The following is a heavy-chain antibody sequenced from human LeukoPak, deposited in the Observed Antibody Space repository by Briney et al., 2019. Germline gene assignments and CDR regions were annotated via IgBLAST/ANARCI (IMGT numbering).Heavy chain of an antibody. V-gene: IGHV3-23*01. J-gene: IGHJ3*02. CDR1: GFTFSSYA. D-gene: IGHD2-15*01. CDR3: ASSGGSCYVCIGAFDI. Sequence: GGSLRLSCAASGFTFSSYAMSWVRQAPGKGLEWVSAISGSGGSTYYADSVKGRFTISRDNSKNTLYLQMNSLRAEDTAVYYCASSGGSCYVCIGAFDIWGQGTMVTVSS. CDR2: ISGSGGST.